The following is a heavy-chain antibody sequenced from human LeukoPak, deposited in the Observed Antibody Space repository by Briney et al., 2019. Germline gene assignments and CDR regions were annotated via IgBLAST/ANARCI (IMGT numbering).Heavy chain of an antibody. D-gene: IGHD2-2*02. J-gene: IGHJ5*02. CDR3: ARGPIGYCSSTSCYTRDNWFDP. CDR1: GYTFTGYY. V-gene: IGHV1-2*02. Sequence: GASVKVSCKASGYTFTGYYMHWVRQAPGQGLEWMGWINPNSGGTNYAQKFQGRVTMTRDTSISTAYMELSRLRSDDTAAYYCARGPIGYCSSTSCYTRDNWFDPWGQGTLVTVSS. CDR2: INPNSGGT.